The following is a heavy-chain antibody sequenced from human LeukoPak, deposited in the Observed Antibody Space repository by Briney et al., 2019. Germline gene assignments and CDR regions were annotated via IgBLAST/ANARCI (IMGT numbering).Heavy chain of an antibody. V-gene: IGHV3-23*01. J-gene: IGHJ4*02. D-gene: IGHD4-17*01. CDR2: ISGTSGTT. Sequence: PGGSLRLSCEASGYTFSNYSMSWVRQAPGKGLEWISTISGTSGTTYYADSVKGRFTISRDNSNNTLFLQFNSLRADDTAVYHCAKGRGTTVTAAANYWGQGTLVTVSS. CDR3: AKGRGTTVTAAANY. CDR1: GYTFSNYS.